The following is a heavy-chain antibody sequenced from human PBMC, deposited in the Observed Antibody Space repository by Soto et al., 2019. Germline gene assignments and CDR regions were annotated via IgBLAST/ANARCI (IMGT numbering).Heavy chain of an antibody. V-gene: IGHV3-7*05. J-gene: IGHJ5*01. D-gene: IGHD3-9*01. CDR2: IKYDGSEI. CDR1: GFTFSTYW. CDR3: ADWPSTHWFDS. Sequence: GVLRLXCATAGFTFSTYWMGWVRQTPGKRLEWVANIKYDGSEISHVDSVKGRVTNSRDHGKNSLYLQMNSLRVKDTAIYYGADWPSTHWFDSWGQGSLVTVS.